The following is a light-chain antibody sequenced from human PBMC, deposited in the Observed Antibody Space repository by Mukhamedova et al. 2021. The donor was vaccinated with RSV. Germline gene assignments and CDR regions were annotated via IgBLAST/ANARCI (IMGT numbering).Light chain of an antibody. CDR3: QQYDTYWT. J-gene: IGKJ1*01. CDR2: KAS. Sequence: GDRVTITCRASQSISSSLAWYQQKPGKAPKRRIYKASVLESGVASRFSGSGSGTEFTLTISGLQPDDFATYYCQQYDTYWTFGQGTK. CDR1: QSISSS. V-gene: IGKV1-5*03.